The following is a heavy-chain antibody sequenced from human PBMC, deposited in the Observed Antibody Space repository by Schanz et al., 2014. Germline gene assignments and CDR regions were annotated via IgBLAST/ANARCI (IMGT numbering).Heavy chain of an antibody. V-gene: IGHV1-18*04. CDR1: GYTFSSYG. J-gene: IGHJ4*02. D-gene: IGHD2-2*01. CDR2: ISANNGNT. Sequence: QVQLVQSGAEVKKPGASVKVSCKASGYTFSSYGISWVRQAPGQGLEWMGWISANNGNTNKEQKLQGRVTMTTDTSASTAYMELRSLRSDDTAVYYCARGGLYCSSTSCQFDYWGQGTLVTVSS. CDR3: ARGGLYCSSTSCQFDY.